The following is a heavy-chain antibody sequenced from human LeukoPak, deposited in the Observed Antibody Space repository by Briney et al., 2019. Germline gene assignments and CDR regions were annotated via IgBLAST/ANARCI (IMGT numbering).Heavy chain of an antibody. CDR3: ARRGCSNTNCLSAHNWFDP. CDR1: GGSFSGYY. V-gene: IGHV4-34*01. J-gene: IGHJ5*02. D-gene: IGHD2-2*01. CDR2: INHSGST. Sequence: SETLSLTCAVYGGSFSGYYWSWIRQPPGKGLEWIGEINHSGSTNYNPSLKSRVTISVDTSKNQFSLKLTSVTAADTAVYYCARRGCSNTNCLSAHNWFDPWGQGTLVTVSS.